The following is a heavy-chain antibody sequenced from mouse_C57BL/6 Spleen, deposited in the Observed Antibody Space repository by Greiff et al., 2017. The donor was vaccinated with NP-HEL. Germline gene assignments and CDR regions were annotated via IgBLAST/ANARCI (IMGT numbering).Heavy chain of an antibody. J-gene: IGHJ4*01. Sequence: VKLMESGPGLVAPSQSLSITCTVSGFSLTSYAISWVRQPPGQGLEWLGVIWTGGGTNYNSALKSRLSISKDNSKSQVFLKMNSLQTDDTARYYCARTGIYYDYDYAMDYWGQGTSVTVSS. CDR1: GFSLTSYA. CDR2: IWTGGGT. D-gene: IGHD2-4*01. V-gene: IGHV2-9-1*01. CDR3: ARTGIYYDYDYAMDY.